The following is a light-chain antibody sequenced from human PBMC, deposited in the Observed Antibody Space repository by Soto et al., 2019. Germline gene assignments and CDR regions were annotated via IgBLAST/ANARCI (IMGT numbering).Light chain of an antibody. CDR3: TSYTSSTTLDV. J-gene: IGLJ1*01. V-gene: IGLV2-14*02. CDR2: EGT. Sequence: QSVLTQPASVSGSPGQSITISCTGTSSDVGNYNLVSWYQQHPGKAPKLMIYEGTKRPSGVSDRLSGSKSGHTASLTISGLQSEDEADYFCTSYTSSTTLDVFGTGTKVTVL. CDR1: SSDVGNYNL.